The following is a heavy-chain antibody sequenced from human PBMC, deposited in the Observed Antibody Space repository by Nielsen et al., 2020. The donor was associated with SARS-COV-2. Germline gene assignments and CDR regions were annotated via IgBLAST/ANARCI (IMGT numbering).Heavy chain of an antibody. J-gene: IGHJ3*02. CDR2: MFYNGRS. CDR3: ARSGYSYGPLDAFDI. V-gene: IGHV4-59*01. D-gene: IGHD5-12*01. Sequence: SEALSLTCTVSGGSISSDYWSWIRQPPGKGLEWIGYMFYNGRSNYSPSLKSRVTMSVDTSRKQFSLKMWSVTAADTALYYCARSGYSYGPLDAFDIWGQGTVVTVSS. CDR1: GGSISSDY.